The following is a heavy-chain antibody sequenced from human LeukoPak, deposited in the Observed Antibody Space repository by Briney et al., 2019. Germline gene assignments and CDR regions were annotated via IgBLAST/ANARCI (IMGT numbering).Heavy chain of an antibody. CDR3: ARDRGFSILDS. CDR1: GFSFSSYW. Sequence: GGSLRLSCAASGFSFSSYWMSWVRQAPGRGLEWVANIKQDGSEEYYVDSLKGRFTISRDNAKNSLYLQMNTLRAEDTAMYYCARDRGFSILDSWGQGILVTVSS. CDR2: IKQDGSEE. D-gene: IGHD3-10*01. J-gene: IGHJ4*02. V-gene: IGHV3-7*01.